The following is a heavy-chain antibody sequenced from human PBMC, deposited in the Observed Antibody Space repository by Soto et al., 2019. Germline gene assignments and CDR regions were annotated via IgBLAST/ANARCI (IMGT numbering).Heavy chain of an antibody. J-gene: IGHJ4*02. CDR1: GFTFSGYA. CDR3: ARGPPRITSFGVVVMEVHY. CDR2: ITGSGEST. Sequence: EVQVLESGGGLVQPGGSLRLSCAASGFTFSGYAMSWVRQAPGTGLEWVSSITGSGESTYYADSVKGRFTVSRDNSKNTLDLQMNSLRAEDTAVYYCARGPPRITSFGVVVMEVHYWGQGTLVTVSS. V-gene: IGHV3-23*01. D-gene: IGHD3-3*01.